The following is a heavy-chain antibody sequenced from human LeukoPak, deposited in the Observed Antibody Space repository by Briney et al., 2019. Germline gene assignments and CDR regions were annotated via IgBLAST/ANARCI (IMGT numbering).Heavy chain of an antibody. Sequence: ASVKVSCKASGYTFTSYGISWVRQAPGQGLEWMGWISAYNGNTNYAQKLQGRVTMTTDTSTSTAYMELRSLRSDDTAVYYCARVGGYCSGGGCYFLYYYYYGMDVWGQGTTVTVSS. J-gene: IGHJ6*02. CDR2: ISAYNGNT. CDR3: ARVGGYCSGGGCYFLYYYYYGMDV. V-gene: IGHV1-18*01. D-gene: IGHD2-15*01. CDR1: GYTFTSYG.